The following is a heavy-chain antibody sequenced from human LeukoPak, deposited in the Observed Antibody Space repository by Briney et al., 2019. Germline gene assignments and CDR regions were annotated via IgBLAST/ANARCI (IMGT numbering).Heavy chain of an antibody. D-gene: IGHD5-12*01. CDR1: GFIVNSYA. Sequence: GGSLRLSCAASGFIVNSYAMSWVRQAPGKGLEWVGRIKSKTEGGTTDYAAPVKGRFTISRDDSQNTVDLQISSLTAEDTAMCFCTTTYIVASTRKFGDYWGQGTLVVVSS. CDR2: IKSKTEGGTT. J-gene: IGHJ4*02. CDR3: TTTYIVASTRKFGDY. V-gene: IGHV3-15*01.